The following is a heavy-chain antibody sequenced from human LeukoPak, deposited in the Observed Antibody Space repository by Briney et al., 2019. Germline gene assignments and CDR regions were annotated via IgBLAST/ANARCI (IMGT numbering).Heavy chain of an antibody. CDR2: IYYSGST. CDR1: GGSIRSYY. J-gene: IGHJ6*03. CDR3: ARAGDYYYSYMDV. Sequence: PSETLSLTCNVSGGSIRSYYWSWIRQPPGKGLEWIGYIYYSGSTNYNPSLKSRVTISVDTSKNQFSLKLSSVTAADTALYYCARAGDYYYSYMDVWGKGTTVTVSS. D-gene: IGHD1-1*01. V-gene: IGHV4-59*01.